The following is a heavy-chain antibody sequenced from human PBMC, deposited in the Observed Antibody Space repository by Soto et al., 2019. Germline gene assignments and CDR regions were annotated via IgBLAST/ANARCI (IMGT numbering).Heavy chain of an antibody. CDR3: ARQSYDSSGYYYFDY. CDR2: IIPIFGTA. Sequence: SVKVSCKASGGTFSSYAISWVRHAPGQGLEWMGGIIPIFGTANYAQKFQGRVTITADESTRTAYMELSSLRSEDTAVYYCARQSYDSSGYYYFDYWGQGTLVTDSS. V-gene: IGHV1-69*13. CDR1: GGTFSSYA. J-gene: IGHJ4*02. D-gene: IGHD3-22*01.